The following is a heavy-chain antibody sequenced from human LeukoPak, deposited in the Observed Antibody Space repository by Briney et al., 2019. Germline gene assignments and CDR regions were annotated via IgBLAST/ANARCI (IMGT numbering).Heavy chain of an antibody. J-gene: IGHJ2*01. Sequence: SETPSLTCTVSGGSISSYYWSWIRQPAGKGLEWIGRIYTSGSTNYNPSLKSRVTISVDTSKNQFSLKLSSVTAADTAVYYCARQTIFGVVITYWYFDLWGRGTLVTVSS. CDR3: ARQTIFGVVITYWYFDL. CDR1: GGSISSYY. CDR2: IYTSGST. V-gene: IGHV4-4*07. D-gene: IGHD3-3*01.